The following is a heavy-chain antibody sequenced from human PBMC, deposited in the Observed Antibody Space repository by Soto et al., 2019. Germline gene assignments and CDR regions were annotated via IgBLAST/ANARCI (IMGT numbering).Heavy chain of an antibody. CDR2: IIGSGGST. CDR1: GFTFSSYA. V-gene: IGHV3-23*01. CDR3: AKATIVVVIATSFDY. Sequence: GGSLRLSCAASGFTFSSYAMSWVRQAPGKGLEWVSAIIGSGGSTYYADSVKGRFTISRDNSKNTLYLQMNSLRAEDTAVYYCAKATIVVVIATSFDYWGQGTLVTVSS. D-gene: IGHD2-21*01. J-gene: IGHJ4*02.